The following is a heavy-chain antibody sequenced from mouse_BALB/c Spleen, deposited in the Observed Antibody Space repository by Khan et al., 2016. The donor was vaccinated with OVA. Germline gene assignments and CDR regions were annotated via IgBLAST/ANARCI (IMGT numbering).Heavy chain of an antibody. J-gene: IGHJ3*01. V-gene: IGHV1-4*01. D-gene: IGHD2-14*01. CDR3: TRDGAYYRNGGWFAY. CDR1: GYTFTTYT. CDR2: INPNNVYT. Sequence: VQLQESGAELARPGASVKMSCKASGYTFTTYTIHWIKQRPGQGLEWIGFINPNNVYTNYNQKFKDKATLTADKSSTTAYMQLSSLTSDDSAVYSCTRDGAYYRNGGWFAYWGQGTLVTVSA.